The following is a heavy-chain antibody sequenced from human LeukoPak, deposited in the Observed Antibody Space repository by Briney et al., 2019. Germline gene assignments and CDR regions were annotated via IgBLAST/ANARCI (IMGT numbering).Heavy chain of an antibody. J-gene: IGHJ6*03. CDR1: GFTFSSYE. V-gene: IGHV3-23*01. Sequence: HPGGSLRLSCAASGFTFSSYELNWVRQAPGKGLEWVSAISSTGGTAYYADSAKGRFTISRDNSKNTLYLQMNSLRAEDTAIYYCAKNGDRGAYCSGGSCYPYYYYNMDVWGKGTTVTISS. D-gene: IGHD2-15*01. CDR3: AKNGDRGAYCSGGSCYPYYYYNMDV. CDR2: ISSTGGTA.